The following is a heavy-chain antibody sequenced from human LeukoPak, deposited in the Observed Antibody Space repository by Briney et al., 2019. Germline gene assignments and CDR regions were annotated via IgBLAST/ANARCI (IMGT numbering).Heavy chain of an antibody. J-gene: IGHJ3*02. D-gene: IGHD6-13*01. V-gene: IGHV4-59*01. Sequence: SETLSLTCTVSGGSISSYYWSWIRQPPGKGLEWIGYMYYTGSTNYNPSLESRVTISVDRSKNQFSLKLSSVTAADTALYYCARDRRTSSTPNDAFDIWGQGTLATVSS. CDR3: ARDRRTSSTPNDAFDI. CDR2: MYYTGST. CDR1: GGSISSYY.